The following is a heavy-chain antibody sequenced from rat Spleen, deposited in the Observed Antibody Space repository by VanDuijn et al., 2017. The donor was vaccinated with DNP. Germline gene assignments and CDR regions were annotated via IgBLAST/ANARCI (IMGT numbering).Heavy chain of an antibody. CDR3: TRRGHTTGLNWFVY. V-gene: IGHV5-7*01. Sequence: EVQLVESGGGLVQPGRSLKLSCAASGFNFSDYNMAWVRQAPTKGLEWVATISYDGRTTYYRDSVKGRFPISRDNAKSTLDLQMDSLRSEDTATYYCTRRGHTTGLNWFVYWGQGTLVTVSS. J-gene: IGHJ3*01. D-gene: IGHD1-9*01. CDR2: ISYDGRTT. CDR1: GFNFSDYN.